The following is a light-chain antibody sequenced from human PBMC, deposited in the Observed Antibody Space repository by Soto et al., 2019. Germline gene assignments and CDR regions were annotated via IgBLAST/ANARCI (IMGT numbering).Light chain of an antibody. Sequence: DVQLTQAPSFVSASGGDIVTITYQASEGIYSHLAWYPQKPGRAPKLLIYASSTLQRGVPSRFSGGGSGAECTLTIPALQPEGFATYYRRQLNRDPLFGGANRGDIK. CDR3: RQLNRDPL. CDR2: ASS. V-gene: IGKV1-9*01. J-gene: IGKJ4*01. CDR1: EGIYSH.